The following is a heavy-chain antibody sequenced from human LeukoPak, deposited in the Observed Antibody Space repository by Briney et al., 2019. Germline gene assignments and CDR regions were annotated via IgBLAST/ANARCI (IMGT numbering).Heavy chain of an antibody. V-gene: IGHV1-69*05. CDR2: IIPIFGTA. J-gene: IGHJ5*02. D-gene: IGHD5-18*01. CDR1: GGTFSSFA. Sequence: AASVKVSCKASGGTFSSFAISWVRQAPGQGLEWMGGIIPIFGTANYAQKFQGRVTITTDESTSTAYMELSSLRSEDTAVYYCGYSYVRAAIDPWGQGTLVTVSS. CDR3: GYSYVRAAIDP.